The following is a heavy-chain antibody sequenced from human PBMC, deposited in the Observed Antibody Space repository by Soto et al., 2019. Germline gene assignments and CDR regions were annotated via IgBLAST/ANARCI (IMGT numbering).Heavy chain of an antibody. Sequence: PGWSLRLSCASSVFTFISYSMNWVRQAPGKGLEWVSSISSSSSYIYYADSVKGRFTISRDNAKNSLYLQMNSLRAEDTAVYYCARDRQQLAYFDYWGQGTLVTVSS. CDR2: ISSSSSYI. CDR3: ARDRQQLAYFDY. D-gene: IGHD6-13*01. CDR1: VFTFISYS. V-gene: IGHV3-21*01. J-gene: IGHJ4*02.